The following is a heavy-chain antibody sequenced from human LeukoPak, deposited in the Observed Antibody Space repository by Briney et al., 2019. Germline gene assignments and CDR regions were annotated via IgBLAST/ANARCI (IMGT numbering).Heavy chain of an antibody. Sequence: ASVKVSCKASGYTFTSYGISWVRQAPGQGLEWMGWISAYNGNTNYAQKLQGRVTMTTDTSTSTAYTELRSLRSDDTAVYYCARDLRDTAMDLFDYWGQGTLVTVSS. CDR3: ARDLRDTAMDLFDY. J-gene: IGHJ4*02. CDR1: GYTFTSYG. CDR2: ISAYNGNT. V-gene: IGHV1-18*01. D-gene: IGHD5-18*01.